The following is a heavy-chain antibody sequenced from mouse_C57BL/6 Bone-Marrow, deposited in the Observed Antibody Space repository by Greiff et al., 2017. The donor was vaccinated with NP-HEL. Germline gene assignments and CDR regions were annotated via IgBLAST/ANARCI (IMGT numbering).Heavy chain of an antibody. CDR3: ASAGWFSWYFDV. CDR2: IYPGSGST. V-gene: IGHV1-55*01. Sequence: QVQLQQPGAELVKPGASVKMSCKASGYTFTSYWITWVKQRPGQGLEWIGDIYPGSGSTNYNEKFKSKATLTVDTSSSTAYMQLSSLTSVDSAVYYCASAGWFSWYFDVWGTGTTVTVSS. J-gene: IGHJ1*03. CDR1: GYTFTSYW. D-gene: IGHD2-3*01.